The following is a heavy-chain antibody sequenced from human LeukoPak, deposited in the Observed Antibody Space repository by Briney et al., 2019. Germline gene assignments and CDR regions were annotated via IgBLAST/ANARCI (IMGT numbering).Heavy chain of an antibody. D-gene: IGHD6-19*01. V-gene: IGHV1-8*01. CDR1: GYTFTSYD. J-gene: IGHJ4*02. CDR2: MNPNSGNT. CDR3: ARPFNAVAATDADY. Sequence: ASVKVSCKASGYTFTSYDINWVRQAPGQGLEWMGWMNPNSGNTGYAQKFQGRVTMTRNTSISTAYMELSSLRSEDTAVYYCARPFNAVAATDADYWGQGTLVTVSS.